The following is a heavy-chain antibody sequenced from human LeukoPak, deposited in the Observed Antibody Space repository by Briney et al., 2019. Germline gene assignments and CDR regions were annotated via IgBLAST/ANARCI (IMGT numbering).Heavy chain of an antibody. Sequence: QPGGSLRLSCAASGFTFSSYWMHWVRQVPGKGLVWVSRINSDGSSTNYADSVKGRFTISRDNAKNSLYLQMNGLRAEDTALYYCARLPRWQQPDPHPLFDYWGQGTLVTVSS. CDR2: INSDGSST. CDR3: ARLPRWQQPDPHPLFDY. J-gene: IGHJ4*02. CDR1: GFTFSSYW. D-gene: IGHD6-13*01. V-gene: IGHV3-74*01.